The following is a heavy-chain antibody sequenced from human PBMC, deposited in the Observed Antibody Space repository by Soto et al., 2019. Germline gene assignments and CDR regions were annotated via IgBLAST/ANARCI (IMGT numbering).Heavy chain of an antibody. V-gene: IGHV3-23*01. CDR3: AQAHDSSGYVS. CDR2: ISGSGGST. J-gene: IGHJ4*02. Sequence: GGSLRLSCAASGFTFSGYGMHWARQAPGKGLEWVSAISGSGGSTYYADSVKGRFTISRDNSKNTLYLQMNSLRAEDTAVYYCAQAHDSSGYVSWGQGTPVTLSS. CDR1: GFTFSGYG. D-gene: IGHD3-22*01.